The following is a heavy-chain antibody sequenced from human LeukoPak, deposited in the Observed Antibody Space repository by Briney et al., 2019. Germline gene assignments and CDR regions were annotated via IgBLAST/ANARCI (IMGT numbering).Heavy chain of an antibody. CDR2: IRYDGSNK. D-gene: IGHD3-3*01. Sequence: PGGSLRLSCAASGFTFSSYGMHWVRQAPGKGLEWVAFIRYDGSNKYYADSVKGRFTISRDNSKNTLYLQMNSLRAEDTAVYYCAKGTYDFWSGYYEYWGQGTLVTVSS. CDR1: GFTFSSYG. V-gene: IGHV3-30*02. CDR3: AKGTYDFWSGYYEY. J-gene: IGHJ4*02.